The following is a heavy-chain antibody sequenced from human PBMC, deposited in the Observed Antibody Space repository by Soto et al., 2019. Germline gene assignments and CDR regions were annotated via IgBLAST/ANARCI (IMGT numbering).Heavy chain of an antibody. CDR3: ARDRPRYCSGGSCYSYYYYGMDV. CDR2: IYYSGTT. CDR1: GYSISSSNW. V-gene: IGHV4-28*03. J-gene: IGHJ6*02. D-gene: IGHD2-15*01. Sequence: SETLSLTCAVSGYSISSSNWWGWIRQPPGKGLEWIGYIYYSGTTYYNPSLKSRVTISVDRSKNQFSLKLSSVTAADTAVYYCARDRPRYCSGGSCYSYYYYGMDVWGQGTTVTVSS.